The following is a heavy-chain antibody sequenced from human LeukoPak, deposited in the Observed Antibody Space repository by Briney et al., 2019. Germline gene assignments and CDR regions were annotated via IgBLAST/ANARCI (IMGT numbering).Heavy chain of an antibody. V-gene: IGHV3-7*01. CDR1: GFTFSSYW. D-gene: IGHD6-19*01. CDR3: ARDDSGPDY. J-gene: IGHJ4*02. CDR2: MNQDGSEK. Sequence: GSLRLSCAASGFTFSSYWMSWVRQAPGKGLEWVANMNQDGSEKYYVDSVKGRFTISRDNAENSLYLQMNSLRAEDTAVYYCARDDSGPDYWGQGTLVTVSS.